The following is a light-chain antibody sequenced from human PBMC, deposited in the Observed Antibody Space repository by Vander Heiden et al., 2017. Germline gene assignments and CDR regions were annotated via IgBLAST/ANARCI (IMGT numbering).Light chain of an antibody. V-gene: IGKV3-15*01. CDR2: GTT. J-gene: IGKJ5*01. CDR1: LSVSNN. Sequence: EIVMRQSPDILSVSPGERVTLSCRPSLSVSNNLAWYHQKPGQAPRLPIHGTTTWPTGVPARFSARGSGTEVTLTISSLQSEDFAVDYCQQYDKWPPITFGQGTRLDIK. CDR3: QQYDKWPPIT.